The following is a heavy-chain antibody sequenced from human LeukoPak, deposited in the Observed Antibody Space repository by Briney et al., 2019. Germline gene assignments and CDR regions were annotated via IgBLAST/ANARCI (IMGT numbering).Heavy chain of an antibody. Sequence: GASVKVSCKASGYTITSYAIHWVRQAPGQRLEWMGWINGDNGNTKYSQKFQARVTITRDTSASTAYMELSSLRSEDTAVYYCARDPIGSRWPYYFDYWGQGTLVTVSS. CDR1: GYTITSYA. D-gene: IGHD6-13*01. CDR3: ARDPIGSRWPYYFDY. J-gene: IGHJ4*02. CDR2: INGDNGNT. V-gene: IGHV1-3*01.